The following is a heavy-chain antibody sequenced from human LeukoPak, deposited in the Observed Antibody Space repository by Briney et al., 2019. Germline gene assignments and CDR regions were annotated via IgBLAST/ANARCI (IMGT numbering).Heavy chain of an antibody. D-gene: IGHD3-22*01. V-gene: IGHV4-31*03. Sequence: KTSETLSLTCTVSGGSISDGGYYWTWIRQHPGKGLEWIGYIYYSGSTNYNPSLRSRVTISLDTSKNQFSLKLSSVTAADTAVYYCARDYYDSSGYFLDYWGQGTLVTVSS. J-gene: IGHJ4*02. CDR1: GGSISDGGYY. CDR2: IYYSGST. CDR3: ARDYYDSSGYFLDY.